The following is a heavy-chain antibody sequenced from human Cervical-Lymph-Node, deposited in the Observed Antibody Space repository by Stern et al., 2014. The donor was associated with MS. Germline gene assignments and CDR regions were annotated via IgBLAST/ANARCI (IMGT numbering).Heavy chain of an antibody. CDR3: ARGRDSGSYVDY. CDR1: GGTFSTYA. D-gene: IGHD3-10*01. Sequence: VQLVESGAEVKKPGSSVKVSCKASGGTFSTYAISWVRQAPGQGLEWMGRIIPILVIRNYAQKFQGRVTITADKSTSTAYMELSSLRSEDTAVYYCARGRDSGSYVDYWGQGTLVTVSS. V-gene: IGHV1-69*09. J-gene: IGHJ4*02. CDR2: IIPILVIR.